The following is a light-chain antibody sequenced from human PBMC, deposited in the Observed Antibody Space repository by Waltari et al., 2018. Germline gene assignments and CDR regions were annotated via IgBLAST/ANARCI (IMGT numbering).Light chain of an antibody. Sequence: DIQMTQSPSSLSASVGDKVTITCRASQSISTWLAWCQLKPGKAPKLLIYKASNLESGVPSRFSGSGSGTEFTLTISSLLPEDFATYYCQQYNSDSHSFGQGTRLEIK. CDR1: QSISTW. CDR3: QQYNSDSHS. CDR2: KAS. J-gene: IGKJ2*01. V-gene: IGKV1-5*03.